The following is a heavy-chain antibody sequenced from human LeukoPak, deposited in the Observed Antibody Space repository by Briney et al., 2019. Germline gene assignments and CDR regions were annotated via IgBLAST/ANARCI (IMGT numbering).Heavy chain of an antibody. J-gene: IGHJ3*02. V-gene: IGHV3-30*07. Sequence: GGSLRLSCTASGFTLSSNAMHWVRQAPGKGLEWVAVTSYDGTTKYYADSVKGRFTISRDTSKNTLYLQMNSLRAEDTAVYYCATRDVFDIWGQGTMVTVSS. CDR2: TSYDGTTK. CDR3: ATRDVFDI. CDR1: GFTLSSNA.